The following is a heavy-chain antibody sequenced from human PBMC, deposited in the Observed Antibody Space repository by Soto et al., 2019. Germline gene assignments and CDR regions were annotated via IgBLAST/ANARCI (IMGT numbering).Heavy chain of an antibody. CDR3: AKVLLTYTSGWYHPHFDY. CDR2: VSNDGSNK. J-gene: IGHJ4*02. D-gene: IGHD6-19*01. CDR1: GFTFSSYV. Sequence: QVQLVESGGGVVQPGRSLRLSCAASGFTFSSYVMHWVRQAPGKGLEWVAVVSNDGSNKDYADSVKGRFTISRDNSKNTLYLQMNSLRAEDTAVYYCAKVLLTYTSGWYHPHFDYSGQGTLVTVSS. V-gene: IGHV3-30*18.